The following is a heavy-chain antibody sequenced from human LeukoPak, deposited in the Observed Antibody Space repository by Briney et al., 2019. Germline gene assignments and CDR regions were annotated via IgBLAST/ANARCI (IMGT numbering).Heavy chain of an antibody. V-gene: IGHV4-34*01. CDR3: ARERGGQDYYGSGRRPYNWSTP. J-gene: IGHJ5*02. CDR1: GGFFSGYS. CDR2: INHRGRT. D-gene: IGHD3-10*01. Sequence: PSEPLSLTCAVYGGFFSGYSWTWIRQPPGKGLEWIGEINHRGRTKYHPSLKSRVTISVDKSKKQFSLKLSSVTAADTAVYYCARERGGQDYYGSGRRPYNWSTPGAREPWSPSPQ.